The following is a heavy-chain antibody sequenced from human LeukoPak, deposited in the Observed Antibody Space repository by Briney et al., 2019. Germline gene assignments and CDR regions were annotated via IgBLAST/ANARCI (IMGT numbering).Heavy chain of an antibody. CDR2: ISCSSSYI. D-gene: IGHD1-26*01. CDR1: GFTFSSYN. J-gene: IGHJ4*02. Sequence: GGSLRLSCAASGFTFSSYNMNWVRQAPGKGLEWVSSISCSSSYIYYADSVKGRFTISRDNAKNSLYLQMNSLRAEDTAVYYCARGRVATTTSPFDCWGQGALVTVSS. V-gene: IGHV3-21*01. CDR3: ARGRVATTTSPFDC.